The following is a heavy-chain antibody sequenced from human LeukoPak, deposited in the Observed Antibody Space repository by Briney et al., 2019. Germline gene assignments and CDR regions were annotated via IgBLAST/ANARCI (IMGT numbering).Heavy chain of an antibody. Sequence: GGSLRLSCAASGFTVSSNYMTWVRQAPGKGLEWVSIIYSGGSTYYADSVKGRFSISRDNSKNTLYLQMNSLRAEGTAVYHCARGDEYCSSTSCYAGPSYGLDVWGQGTTVTVSS. J-gene: IGHJ6*02. V-gene: IGHV3-66*01. CDR2: IYSGGST. D-gene: IGHD2-2*01. CDR1: GFTVSSNY. CDR3: ARGDEYCSSTSCYAGPSYGLDV.